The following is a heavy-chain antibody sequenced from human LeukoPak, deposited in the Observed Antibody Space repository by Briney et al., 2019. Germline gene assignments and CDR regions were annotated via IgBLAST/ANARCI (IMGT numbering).Heavy chain of an antibody. D-gene: IGHD3-22*01. CDR3: ARADYYDSSGYYLNY. V-gene: IGHV5-51*01. Sequence: GESLKISCKGSGYSFTSYWIGWVRQMPGKGLEGMGIIYPGESDTRYSPSFQGQVTISADKSISTAYLQWSSLKASDTAMYYCARADYYDSSGYYLNYWGQGTLVTVCS. CDR2: IYPGESDT. CDR1: GYSFTSYW. J-gene: IGHJ4*02.